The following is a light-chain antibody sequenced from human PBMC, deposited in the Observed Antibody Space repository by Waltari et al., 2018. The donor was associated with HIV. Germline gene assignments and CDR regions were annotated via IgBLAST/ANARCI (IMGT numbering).Light chain of an antibody. CDR3: CSYGGTYTWV. CDR2: DVT. CDR1: RSAIGGYNY. J-gene: IGLJ3*02. V-gene: IGLV2-11*01. Sequence: QSALTQPRSVSGSPGQSVTISCTGTRSAIGGYNYVSWYQQHPGKAPRVMIYDVTKRPSGVSDRFSGSKSGNTASLIISGLEAEDEADYYCCSYGGTYTWVFGGGTKLTVL.